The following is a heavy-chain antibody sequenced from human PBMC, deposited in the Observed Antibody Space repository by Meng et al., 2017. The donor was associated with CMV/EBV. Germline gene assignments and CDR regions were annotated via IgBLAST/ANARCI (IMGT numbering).Heavy chain of an antibody. CDR1: GYTFTSYG. D-gene: IGHD3-22*01. Sequence: ASVKVSCKASGYTFTSYGISWVRQAPGQGLEWMGWISAYNSNTNYAQKLQGRVTMTTDTSTSTAYMELRSLRSDDTAVYYCARDHYYDSSGYSDYWGQGTLVTVSS. J-gene: IGHJ4*02. CDR2: ISAYNSNT. V-gene: IGHV1-18*01. CDR3: ARDHYYDSSGYSDY.